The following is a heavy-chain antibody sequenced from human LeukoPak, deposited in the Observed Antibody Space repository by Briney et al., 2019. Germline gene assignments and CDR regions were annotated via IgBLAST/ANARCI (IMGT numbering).Heavy chain of an antibody. CDR1: GFTFSDYY. J-gene: IGHJ4*02. CDR3: AREDVVNYYDSGGYPNFDY. Sequence: PGGSLRLSCAASGFTFSDYYMSWIRQAPGKGLEWVSYISSSSSYTNYADSVKGRFTISRDNAKNSLYLQMNSLRAEDTAVYYCAREDVVNYYDSGGYPNFDYWGQGTLVTVSS. D-gene: IGHD3-22*01. CDR2: ISSSSSYT. V-gene: IGHV3-11*05.